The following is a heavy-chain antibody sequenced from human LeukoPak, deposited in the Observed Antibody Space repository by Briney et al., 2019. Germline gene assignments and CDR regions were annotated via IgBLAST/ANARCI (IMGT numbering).Heavy chain of an antibody. CDR1: GYTFTSYG. V-gene: IGHV1-46*01. Sequence: ASVKVSCKASGYTFTSYGISWVRQAPGQGLEWMGLINPGGANTNYAQNFQGRVTMTRDTSTSTVYMELSSLRSEDTAIYYCARIRDGYNDAYDIWGQGTVVTVPS. CDR3: ARIRDGYNDAYDI. CDR2: INPGGANT. D-gene: IGHD5-24*01. J-gene: IGHJ3*02.